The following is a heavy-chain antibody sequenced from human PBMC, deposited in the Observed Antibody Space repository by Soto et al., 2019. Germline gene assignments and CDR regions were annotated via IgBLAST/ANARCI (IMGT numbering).Heavy chain of an antibody. J-gene: IGHJ4*02. Sequence: QLQLQESGPGLVKPSETLSLTCTVSGGSIISRDYYWGWVRQPPGKGLVWIGTIHHSGSTYYNPSLKSRLTVSVDTAKNQFSLRLSSVTAADTALYYCARHFYYFDYWGLGTLVTVTS. V-gene: IGHV4-39*01. CDR1: GGSIISRDYY. CDR3: ARHFYYFDY. CDR2: IHHSGST.